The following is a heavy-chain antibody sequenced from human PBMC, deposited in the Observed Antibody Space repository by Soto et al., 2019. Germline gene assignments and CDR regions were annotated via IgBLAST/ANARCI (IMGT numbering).Heavy chain of an antibody. CDR2: IYHSGST. D-gene: IGHD3-10*01. J-gene: IGHJ4*02. V-gene: IGHV4-4*02. Sequence: QVQLQESGPGLVKPSGTLSLTCAVSSGSISNNHWWSWVRQPPGKGLEWVGQIYHSGSTNYNPSLKSRVTISADKSKNQFSLKLSSVTAADTAVYYCARVTRLYYFDFCGQGTLVTVSS. CDR1: SGSISNNHW. CDR3: ARVTRLYYFDF.